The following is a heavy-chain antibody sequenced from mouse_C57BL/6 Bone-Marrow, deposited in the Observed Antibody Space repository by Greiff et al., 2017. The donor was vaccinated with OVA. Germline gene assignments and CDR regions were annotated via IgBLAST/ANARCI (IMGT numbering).Heavy chain of an antibody. CDR1: GYTFTSYG. Sequence: QVQLQQSGAELARPGASVKLSCKASGYTFTSYGISWVKQRTGQGLEWIGEIYPRSGNTYYNEKFKGKATLSADKSSSTAYMELRSLTSEDSAVYFCAREGIYYYGSRGAFDVWGTGTTVTVSS. J-gene: IGHJ1*03. CDR2: IYPRSGNT. CDR3: AREGIYYYGSRGAFDV. V-gene: IGHV1-81*01. D-gene: IGHD1-1*01.